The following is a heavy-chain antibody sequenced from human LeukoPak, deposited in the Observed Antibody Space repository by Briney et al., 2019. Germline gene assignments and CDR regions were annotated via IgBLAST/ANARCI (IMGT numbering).Heavy chain of an antibody. J-gene: IGHJ5*02. CDR2: IYYSGST. V-gene: IGHV4-30-4*01. CDR3: ARVQGAITAITMVRGSGEDWFDP. D-gene: IGHD3-10*01. CDR1: GGSISSGDYY. Sequence: SQTLSLTCTVSGGSISSGDYYWSWIRQPPGKGLEWIGYIYYSGSTYYNPSLKSRVTISVDTSKNQFSLKLSSVTAADTAVYYCARVQGAITAITMVRGSGEDWFDPWGQGTLVTVSS.